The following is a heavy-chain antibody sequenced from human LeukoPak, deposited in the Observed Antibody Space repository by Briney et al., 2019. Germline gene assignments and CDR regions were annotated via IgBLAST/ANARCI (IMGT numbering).Heavy chain of an antibody. Sequence: GGSLRLSCAASGFTFSSYEVNWVRQAPGKGLEWVTYISSSGSTIYYADYVKGRFTVSRDNAKNSLYLQMNNLRAEDTALYYCGRDRVGGRGYSLDYLGQGTLVTVSS. J-gene: IGHJ4*02. CDR2: ISSSGSTI. D-gene: IGHD5-18*01. V-gene: IGHV3-48*03. CDR3: GRDRVGGRGYSLDY. CDR1: GFTFSSYE.